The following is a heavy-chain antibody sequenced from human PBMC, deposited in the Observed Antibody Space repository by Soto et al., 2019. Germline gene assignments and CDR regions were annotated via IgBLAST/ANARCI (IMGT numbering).Heavy chain of an antibody. CDR1: GGSISSYY. V-gene: IGHV4-59*01. CDR2: IQYSGST. D-gene: IGHD1-1*01. J-gene: IGHJ4*02. CDR3: ASVGYGSDY. Sequence: QVRLQESGPGLVKPSETLSLTCTVSGGSISSYYWSWIRQPPGKGLEWIGYIQYSGSTYYNPSLQSRLIMSVDTAKNQFSLKVSAVAAADTAVYYCASVGYGSDYWGQGILVTVSS.